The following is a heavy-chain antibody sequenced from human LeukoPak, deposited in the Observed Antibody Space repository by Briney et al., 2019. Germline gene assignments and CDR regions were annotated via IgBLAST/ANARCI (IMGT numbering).Heavy chain of an antibody. J-gene: IGHJ4*02. CDR2: ISMSSGSI. CDR3: ATDQRGYNWNYLDY. D-gene: IGHD1-20*01. CDR1: GFTFSTYS. Sequence: GGSLRLSCAASGFTFSTYSMNWVRQAPGKGLEWVSYISMSSGSIFHADSVKGRFTISRDNAKNSLYLQMNSLRAENTAVYYCATDQRGYNWNYLDYWGQGTLVTVSS. V-gene: IGHV3-48*01.